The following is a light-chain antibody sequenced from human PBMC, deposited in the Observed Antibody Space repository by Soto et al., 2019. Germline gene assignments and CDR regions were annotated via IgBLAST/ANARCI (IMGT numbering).Light chain of an antibody. CDR1: ETIGRAY. J-gene: IGKJ2*01. V-gene: IGKV3-20*01. CDR3: HQYATPPFT. Sequence: IVLTQSPGTLSLSPGERATVSCRASETIGRAYFAWYQHRPGPTPRLVLAATTNRAAGLPDRCGGGGSAAYFTLTISRVEAEDVAVYYWHQYATPPFTFGQGTKVEI. CDR2: ATT.